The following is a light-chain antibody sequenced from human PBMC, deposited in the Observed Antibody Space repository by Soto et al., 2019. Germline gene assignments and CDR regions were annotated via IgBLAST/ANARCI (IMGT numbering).Light chain of an antibody. J-gene: IGKJ2*01. CDR2: GAS. V-gene: IGKV1-12*01. CDR1: RDISNS. CDR3: QQTSAFPGT. Sequence: DIQMTQSPSSVSASVGDRLTITCRASRDISNSLAWYQQTPGKAPKLLLRGASSLHRGVPSRFSGGGAGTEFTLTISSLQPEDFATYYCQQTSAFPGTFGQGTKVDIK.